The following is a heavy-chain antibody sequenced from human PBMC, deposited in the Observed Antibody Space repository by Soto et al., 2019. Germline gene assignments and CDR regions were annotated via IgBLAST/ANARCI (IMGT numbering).Heavy chain of an antibody. Sequence: SETLSLTCTVSGGSISSYYWSWIRQPPGKGLEWIGYIYYSGSTNYNPSLKSRVTISVDTSKNQFSLKLSSVTAADTAVYYCARDRSAYYDFWSGPILWGQGTLVTVSS. J-gene: IGHJ4*02. CDR3: ARDRSAYYDFWSGPIL. CDR2: IYYSGST. D-gene: IGHD3-3*01. CDR1: GGSISSYY. V-gene: IGHV4-59*01.